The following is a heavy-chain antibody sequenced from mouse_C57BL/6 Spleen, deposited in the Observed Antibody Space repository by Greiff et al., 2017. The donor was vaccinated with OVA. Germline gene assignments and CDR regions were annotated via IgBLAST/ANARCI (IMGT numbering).Heavy chain of an antibody. CDR2: IDPSDSET. Sequence: VQLQQPGAELVRPGSSVKLSCKASGYTFTSYWMHWVKQRPIQGLEWIGNIDPSDSETHYNQKFKDKATLTVDKSSSTAYMQLSSLTSEDSAVYYCARQVPYDAMDYWGQGTSVTVSS. V-gene: IGHV1-52*01. J-gene: IGHJ4*01. CDR3: ARQVPYDAMDY. CDR1: GYTFTSYW.